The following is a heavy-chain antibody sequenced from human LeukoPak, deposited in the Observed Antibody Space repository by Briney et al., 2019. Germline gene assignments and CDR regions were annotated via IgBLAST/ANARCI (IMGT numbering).Heavy chain of an antibody. D-gene: IGHD2-2*01. CDR2: ISGSGGST. J-gene: IGHJ4*02. CDR3: SSTSLAWAGFDY. CDR1: GFTFSSYA. Sequence: GGSLRLSCAASGFTFSSYAMSWVSQAPGKGLEWVSAISGSGGSTYYADSVKGRFSISRDNSKNTLYLQMNSLRAEDTAVYYCSSTSLAWAGFDYWGQGTLVTVSS. V-gene: IGHV3-23*01.